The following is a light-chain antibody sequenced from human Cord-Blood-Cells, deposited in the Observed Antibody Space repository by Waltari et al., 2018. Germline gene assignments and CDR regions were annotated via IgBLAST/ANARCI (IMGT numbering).Light chain of an antibody. CDR2: LGS. CDR1: QSLLHSNGYNY. CDR3: MQALQTPLT. V-gene: IGKV2-28*01. J-gene: IGKJ3*01. Sequence: DIVMTQSHLSLPVTPGEPASIPCRSSQSLLHSNGYNYLDWYLQKPGQSPQLLIYLGSNRASGVPDRFSGSGSGTDFTLKISRVEAEDVGVYYCMQALQTPLTFGPGTKVDIK.